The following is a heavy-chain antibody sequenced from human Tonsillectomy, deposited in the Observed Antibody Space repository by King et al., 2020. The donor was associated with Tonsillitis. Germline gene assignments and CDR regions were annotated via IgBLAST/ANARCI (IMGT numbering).Heavy chain of an antibody. Sequence: VQLVESGGGLVQPGGSLRLSCSASGFTFSSYEMNWVRQAPGKGLEWVSYISRSGSTIYYGDSVKGRFTISRDNAKNSLYLQMNSLRAEDTAVYYCARGSRTVAAAGLGVGYWGQGTLVTVSS. J-gene: IGHJ4*02. CDR3: ARGSRTVAAAGLGVGY. D-gene: IGHD6-13*01. CDR2: ISRSGSTI. V-gene: IGHV3-48*03. CDR1: GFTFSSYE.